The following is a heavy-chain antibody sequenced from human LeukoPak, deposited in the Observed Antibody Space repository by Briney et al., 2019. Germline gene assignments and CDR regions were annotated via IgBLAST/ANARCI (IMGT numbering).Heavy chain of an antibody. Sequence: GGSLRLSCAASGFAFSTYAMSWVRQAPGKGLEWVSGITSGGGTTYYADSVEGRFTISRDNSKNTLYLQMNSLRAEDTAVYYCAKDRSTRFVEAAFDIWGQGTMVTVSS. V-gene: IGHV3-23*01. CDR1: GFAFSTYA. D-gene: IGHD3-3*01. CDR3: AKDRSTRFVEAAFDI. J-gene: IGHJ3*02. CDR2: ITSGGGTT.